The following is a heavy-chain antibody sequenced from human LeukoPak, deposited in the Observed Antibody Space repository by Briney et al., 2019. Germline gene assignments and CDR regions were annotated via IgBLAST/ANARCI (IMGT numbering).Heavy chain of an antibody. CDR1: GGSISGTNW. D-gene: IGHD1-26*01. CDR2: ISLAGQT. CDR3: SRESGPFCPFGY. Sequence: SGTLSLTCGVSGGSISGTNWWRWVRQPPGQGLEWIGEISLAGQTNYNPSLNGRVTMSLDKSSNQLSLHLTSVTAADTATYFCSRESGPFCPFGYWGQGTLVIVSS. J-gene: IGHJ4*02. V-gene: IGHV4-4*02.